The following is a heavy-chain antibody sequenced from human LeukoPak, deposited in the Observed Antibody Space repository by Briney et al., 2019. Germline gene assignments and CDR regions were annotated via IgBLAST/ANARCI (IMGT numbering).Heavy chain of an antibody. D-gene: IGHD3-10*02. CDR1: GFTFSNYS. CDR2: INTTAGST. V-gene: IGHV3-64*04. J-gene: IGHJ6*01. CDR3: ARVTLFRGLGGMKANYYYCGMDG. Sequence: GGSLRLSCAASGFTFSNYSMHWVRQAPGKGLEYVSAINTTAGSTSYANSVKGRFTISRDNAKNSLYLQMNSLRAEDTAVYYCARVTLFRGLGGMKANYYYCGMDGWVQGTTVAVCS.